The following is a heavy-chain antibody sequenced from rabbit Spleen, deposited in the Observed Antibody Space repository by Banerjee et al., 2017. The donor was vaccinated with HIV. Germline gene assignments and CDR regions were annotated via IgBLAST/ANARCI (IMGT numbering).Heavy chain of an antibody. D-gene: IGHD3-1*01. CDR3: ARDRPGASYSFYL. CDR1: GFSFSSSYW. CDR2: IITNNGGT. J-gene: IGHJ4*01. V-gene: IGHV1S45*01. Sequence: QEQLEESGGDLVKPEGSLTLTCTASGFSFSSSYWICWVRQAPGKGLEWIACIITNNGGTGYASCSKGRFTISKTSPTTVTLQMTSLTAADTATYFCARDRPGASYSFYLWGPGTLVTVS.